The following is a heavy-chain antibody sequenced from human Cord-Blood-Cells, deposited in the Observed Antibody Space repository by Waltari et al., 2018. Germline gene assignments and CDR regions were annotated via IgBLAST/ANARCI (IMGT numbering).Heavy chain of an antibody. Sequence: QVQLQQWGAGLLKPSETLSLTCAVHGGSFSGYYWSRSRQPPGKGLEWIGEINHSGSTNYNPSLKSRVTISVDTSKNQFSLKLSSVTAADTAVYYCARATIFGVVINAFDIWGQGTMVTVSS. D-gene: IGHD3-3*01. CDR3: ARATIFGVVINAFDI. J-gene: IGHJ3*02. CDR2: INHSGST. V-gene: IGHV4-34*01. CDR1: GGSFSGYY.